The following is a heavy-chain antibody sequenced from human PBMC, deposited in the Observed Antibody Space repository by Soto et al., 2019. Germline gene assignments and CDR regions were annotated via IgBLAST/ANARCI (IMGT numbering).Heavy chain of an antibody. V-gene: IGHV3-23*01. J-gene: IGHJ4*02. D-gene: IGHD3-3*01. CDR1: GFAFISYA. CDR2: ISGSGGST. CDR3: AKELLVYYDFLGVFDY. Sequence: WGSLRLSCAASGFAFISYAIICVRHSPWKWLEWVSAISGSGGSTYYADSVKGRFTISRDNSKNTLYLQMNSLRAEDAAVYYCAKELLVYYDFLGVFDYWGQGTLVTVSS.